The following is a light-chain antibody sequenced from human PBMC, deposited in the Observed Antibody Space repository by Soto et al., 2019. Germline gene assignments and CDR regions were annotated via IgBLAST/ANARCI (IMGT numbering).Light chain of an antibody. CDR1: QSLLKRSDNLNY. J-gene: IGKJ5*01. CDR3: HQYYTSPIT. Sequence: DIVMTQSPDSLAVSLGERATINCKSSQSLLKRSDNLNYLGWFQQKPGQPPKLLIFCASLRESGVPARFTGSGSGTDFTLTISSLQAEDVAVYYCHQYYTSPITFGQGTRREIK. CDR2: CAS. V-gene: IGKV4-1*01.